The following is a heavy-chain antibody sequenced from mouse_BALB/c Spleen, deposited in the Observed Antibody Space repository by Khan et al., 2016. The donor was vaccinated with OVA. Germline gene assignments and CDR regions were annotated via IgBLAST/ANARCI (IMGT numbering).Heavy chain of an antibody. CDR2: ISYSGRT. Sequence: EVQLQESGPGLVKPSQSLSLTCTVTGYSITSDYAWNWIRQFPGNKLEWMGYISYSGRTSYNPSPKSRISITRDTSKNQFFLQLNSVTTEDTANYYCARSVTITTVVATDFDYWGQGTTLTVSS. CDR3: ARSVTITTVVATDFDY. J-gene: IGHJ2*01. CDR1: GYSITSDYA. V-gene: IGHV3-2*02. D-gene: IGHD1-1*01.